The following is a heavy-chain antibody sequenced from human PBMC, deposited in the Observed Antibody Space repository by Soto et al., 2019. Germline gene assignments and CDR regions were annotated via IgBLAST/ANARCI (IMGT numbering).Heavy chain of an antibody. D-gene: IGHD6-19*01. V-gene: IGHV2-5*01. CDR3: AHRPSGWYLFDY. CDR1: GFSLSTSGLG. J-gene: IGHJ4*02. Sequence: QITLKESGPTLVRPTQTLTLTCTFSGFSLSTSGLGVGWIRQPPGKALEWLALIYWNDDKRYSPSLKAWLTITKDTSKTQVVLTMTNMDPVDTATYYCAHRPSGWYLFDYWGQGTLVTVSS. CDR2: IYWNDDK.